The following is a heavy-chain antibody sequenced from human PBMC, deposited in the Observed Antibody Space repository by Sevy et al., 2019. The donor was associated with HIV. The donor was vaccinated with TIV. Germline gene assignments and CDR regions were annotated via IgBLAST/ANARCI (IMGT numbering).Heavy chain of an antibody. J-gene: IGHJ3*02. CDR3: ARPYSSASHGTFDI. Sequence: GGSLRLSCAASGFTFSTYWMSWVRQAPGKGLEWVANINQDGSEKYYVDFVKGRFTISRDNAKNSLYLQMNSLRAEDTAVYYCARPYSSASHGTFDIWGQGTMFTVSS. V-gene: IGHV3-7*01. CDR2: INQDGSEK. D-gene: IGHD6-19*01. CDR1: GFTFSTYW.